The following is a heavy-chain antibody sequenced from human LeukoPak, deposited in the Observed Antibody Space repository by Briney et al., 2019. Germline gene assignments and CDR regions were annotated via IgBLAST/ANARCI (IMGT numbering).Heavy chain of an antibody. CDR2: IYYSGST. D-gene: IGHD1-7*01. CDR1: GGSVSSGGFY. V-gene: IGHV4-61*08. Sequence: SETLSLTCTVSGGSVSSGGFYWTWIRQPPGKGLEWIGYIYYSGSTNYIPSLRSRLTISVDTSKNQFSLKLSSVTAADTAVYYCARDDITGTASYFDYWGQGTLVTVSS. J-gene: IGHJ4*02. CDR3: ARDDITGTASYFDY.